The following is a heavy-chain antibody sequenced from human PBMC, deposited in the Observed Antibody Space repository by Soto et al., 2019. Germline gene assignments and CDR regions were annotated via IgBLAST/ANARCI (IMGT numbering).Heavy chain of an antibody. V-gene: IGHV3-15*07. D-gene: IGHD6-13*01. CDR3: TTVLVAAGTNY. Sequence: WGSLRLTCAASGFTFSSYSMNWVRQAPGKGLEWIGRIKSKTDGGTTDFAAPVKGRFTISRDDSKNTVYLQMDSLKIEDTAVYYCTTVLVAAGTNYRGKGPLVTVSS. CDR2: IKSKTDGGTT. CDR1: GFTFSSYS. J-gene: IGHJ4*02.